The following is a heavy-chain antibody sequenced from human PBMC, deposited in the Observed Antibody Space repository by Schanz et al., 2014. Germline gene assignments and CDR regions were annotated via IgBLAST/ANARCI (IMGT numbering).Heavy chain of an antibody. V-gene: IGHV3-48*01. Sequence: ERLVESGGGVVQPGRSLRLSCAASGFIFSNYGMHWVRQAPGKGLEWISYIGSSSSRIDHADSVKGRFTISRDNSKNALYLQMNSLRAEDTAVYYCAKDAENTAMITDYFDYWGQGTLVTVSS. CDR3: AKDAENTAMITDYFDY. CDR2: IGSSSSRI. J-gene: IGHJ4*02. D-gene: IGHD5-18*01. CDR1: GFIFSNYG.